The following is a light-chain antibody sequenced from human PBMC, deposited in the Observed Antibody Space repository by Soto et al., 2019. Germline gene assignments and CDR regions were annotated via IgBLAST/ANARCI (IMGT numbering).Light chain of an antibody. CDR3: QQYNSYSPWT. Sequence: DIQMTQSPSTLSASVGDRVTITSRASQSISNWLAWYQQKPGKAPKLLIYDASSLESGAPSRFSGSGSGTEFTLTISSLQPDDFATYYCQQYNSYSPWTFGQGTKVDIK. CDR1: QSISNW. CDR2: DAS. V-gene: IGKV1-5*01. J-gene: IGKJ1*01.